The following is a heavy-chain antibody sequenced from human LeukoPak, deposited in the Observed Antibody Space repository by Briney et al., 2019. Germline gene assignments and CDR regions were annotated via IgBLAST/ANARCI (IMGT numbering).Heavy chain of an antibody. D-gene: IGHD1-1*01. Sequence: GGSLRLSCAASGFTFSDYSMNWVRQAPGKGLEWISYIGIDSGNTNYADSVKGRFTISGDKAKNSLYLQVNSLRVEDTAVYYWAREYKHAFDNWGQGTLVSVSS. CDR2: IGIDSGNT. V-gene: IGHV3-48*01. CDR1: GFTFSDYS. J-gene: IGHJ4*02. CDR3: AREYKHAFDN.